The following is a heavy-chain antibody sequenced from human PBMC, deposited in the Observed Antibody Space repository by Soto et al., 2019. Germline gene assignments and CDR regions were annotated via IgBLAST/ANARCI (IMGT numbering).Heavy chain of an antibody. D-gene: IGHD6-6*01. Sequence: HPGGSLRLSCAASGFTFSSYAMSWVRQAPGKGLEWVSAISGSGGSTYYADSVKGRFTISRDNSKNTLYLQMNSLRAEDTAVYYCAKAPLDNPSSSDFDYWGQGTLVTVSS. CDR1: GFTFSSYA. V-gene: IGHV3-23*01. J-gene: IGHJ4*02. CDR2: ISGSGGST. CDR3: AKAPLDNPSSSDFDY.